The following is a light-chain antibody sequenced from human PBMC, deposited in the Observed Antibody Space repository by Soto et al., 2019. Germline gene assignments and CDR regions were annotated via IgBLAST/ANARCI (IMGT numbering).Light chain of an antibody. CDR3: QQYNNWPT. V-gene: IGKV3D-15*01. Sequence: ETVLTQSPGTLSLSPGEGATLSCRASQSLGNNYLAWYQQRPGQAPRLLIYGASNRATGIPNRFSGSGSGTEFTLTISSLQSEDFAVYYCQQYNNWPTFGGGTKVDIK. CDR1: QSLGNN. CDR2: GAS. J-gene: IGKJ4*01.